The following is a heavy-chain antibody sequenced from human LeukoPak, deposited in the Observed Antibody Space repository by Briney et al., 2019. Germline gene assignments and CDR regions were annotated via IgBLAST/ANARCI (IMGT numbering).Heavy chain of an antibody. CDR1: GGSISSYY. Sequence: SETLSLTCTVSGGSISSYYWSWLRQPPGKGLEWIGYIYHSGSTNYNPSLKSRVTISVDTSRNQFSLKLSSVTATDTAVYYCARHPNYYHGMDVWGQGTTVTVSS. CDR3: ARHPNYYHGMDV. V-gene: IGHV4-59*08. CDR2: IYHSGST. J-gene: IGHJ6*02.